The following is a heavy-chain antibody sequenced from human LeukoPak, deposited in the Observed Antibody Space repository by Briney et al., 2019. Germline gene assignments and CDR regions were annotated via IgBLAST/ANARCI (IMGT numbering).Heavy chain of an antibody. CDR3: ASLYYDSSGYYLFDY. CDR2: INPNSGGT. CDR1: GYTFTCYY. D-gene: IGHD3-22*01. V-gene: IGHV1-2*06. Sequence: WASVKVSCKASGYTFTCYYMHWVRQAPGQGLEWMGRINPNSGGTNYAQKFQGRVTMTRDTSISTAYMELSRLRSDDTAVYYCASLYYDSSGYYLFDYWGQGTLVTVSS. J-gene: IGHJ4*02.